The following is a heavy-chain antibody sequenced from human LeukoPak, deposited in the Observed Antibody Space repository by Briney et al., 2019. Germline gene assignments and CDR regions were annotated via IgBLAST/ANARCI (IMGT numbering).Heavy chain of an antibody. Sequence: SETLSLTCTVSGGSIRSYYWTWIRQPPGKGLEWIGYIYYSGSTNYKPSLKSRVTISVDTSKNQFSLKLSSVTAADTAVYYCARSIITSAPDEYYFDYWGQGTLVTVSS. CDR1: GGSIRSYY. D-gene: IGHD3-22*01. CDR2: IYYSGST. CDR3: ARSIITSAPDEYYFDY. J-gene: IGHJ4*02. V-gene: IGHV4-59*08.